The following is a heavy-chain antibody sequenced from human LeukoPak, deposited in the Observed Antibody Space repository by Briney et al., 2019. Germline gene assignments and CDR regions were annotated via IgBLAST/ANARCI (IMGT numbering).Heavy chain of an antibody. CDR1: GFTFTSSA. CDR3: AADDYAQDDAFDI. V-gene: IGHV1-58*02. D-gene: IGHD4-17*01. CDR2: IVVGSGNT. Sequence: SVKVSCKASGFTFTSSAMQWVRQARGQRLEWIGWIVVGSGNTNYAQKFKERVTITRDMSTSTAHMELSSLRSEDTAVYYCAADDYAQDDAFDIWGQGTMVTVSS. J-gene: IGHJ3*02.